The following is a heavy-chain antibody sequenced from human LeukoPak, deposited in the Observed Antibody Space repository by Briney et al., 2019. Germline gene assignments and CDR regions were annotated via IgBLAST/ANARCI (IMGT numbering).Heavy chain of an antibody. Sequence: GGALRLSCAASGFTFSSYGMHWVRQAPGKGLEWVAVISYDGSNKYYADSVKGRFTISRDNSKNTLYLQMNSLRAEDTAVYYCARGGYDFWSGYSAYNWFDPWGQGTLVTVSS. CDR2: ISYDGSNK. V-gene: IGHV3-30*19. CDR1: GFTFSSYG. J-gene: IGHJ5*02. CDR3: ARGGYDFWSGYSAYNWFDP. D-gene: IGHD3-3*01.